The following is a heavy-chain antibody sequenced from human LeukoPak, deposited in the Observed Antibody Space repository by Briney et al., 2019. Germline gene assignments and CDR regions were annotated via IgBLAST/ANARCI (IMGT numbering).Heavy chain of an antibody. CDR2: VYYSGST. V-gene: IGHV4-31*03. J-gene: IGHJ4*02. CDR1: GGSISSGGYY. CDR3: ARPYNSGWKGGFDY. D-gene: IGHD6-19*01. Sequence: SQTLSLTCTVSGGSISSGGYYWIWIRQHPGKGLEWIGNVYYSGSTYYNPSLKSRVTISVDTSKNQFSLKLSSVTAADTAVYYCARPYNSGWKGGFDYWGQGTLVTVSS.